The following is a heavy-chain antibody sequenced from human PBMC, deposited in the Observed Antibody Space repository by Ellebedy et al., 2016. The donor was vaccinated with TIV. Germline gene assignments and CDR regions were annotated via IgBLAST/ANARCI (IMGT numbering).Heavy chain of an antibody. CDR1: GFTFSSYA. Sequence: GESLKISCAASGFTFSSYAMHWVRQAPGKGLEWVAVISYDGSNKYYADSVKGRFTISRDNSKNTLYLQMNSLRAEDTAVYYCARDIVVVPAAMPVGLGYWGQGTPVTVSS. V-gene: IGHV3-30-3*01. CDR2: ISYDGSNK. J-gene: IGHJ4*02. D-gene: IGHD2-2*01. CDR3: ARDIVVVPAAMPVGLGY.